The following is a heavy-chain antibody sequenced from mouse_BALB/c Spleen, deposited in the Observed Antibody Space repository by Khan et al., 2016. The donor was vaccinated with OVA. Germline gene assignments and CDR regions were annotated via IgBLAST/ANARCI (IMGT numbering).Heavy chain of an antibody. Sequence: VQLQQSGAELAKPGASVKMSCKASGYTFTSYWMHWVKQRPGQGLEWIGYINPSTGYTEYNQRFKDKATLTADKSSSTAYMQLSSQTSEESAVYYCANHGSSSAWLTYWGQGTLVTVSA. D-gene: IGHD1-1*01. CDR1: GYTFTSYW. J-gene: IGHJ3*01. CDR3: ANHGSSSAWLTY. CDR2: INPSTGYT. V-gene: IGHV1-7*01.